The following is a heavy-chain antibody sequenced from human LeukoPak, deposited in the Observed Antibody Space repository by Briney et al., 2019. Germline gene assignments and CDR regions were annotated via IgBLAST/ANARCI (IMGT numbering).Heavy chain of an antibody. V-gene: IGHV3-23*01. CDR3: ARYGSGLDY. CDR1: GFTFSSYG. Sequence: GGSLRLSCAASGFTFSSYGTSWVRQAPGKGLEWVSAISGSGGSTYYADSVKGRFTISRDNSKNTLYLQMNSLRAEDTAVYYCARYGSGLDYWGQGTLVTVSS. CDR2: ISGSGGST. J-gene: IGHJ4*02. D-gene: IGHD3-10*01.